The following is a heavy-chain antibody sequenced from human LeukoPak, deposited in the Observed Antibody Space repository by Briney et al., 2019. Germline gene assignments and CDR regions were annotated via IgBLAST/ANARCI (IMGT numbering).Heavy chain of an antibody. CDR2: ICSGGNM. D-gene: IGHD1-1*01. V-gene: IGHV4-39*02. CDR3: ARDGPWKSDS. Sequence: SSETLPLTCTVSGGSIRSNTYYWVWIRQPPGKGLEWIGSICSGGNMCFNPIFESRVTISVDSSRSHFFLQLTSATAADTAVYFCARDGPWKSDSWGRGTLVTVSS. J-gene: IGHJ4*02. CDR1: GGSIRSNTYY.